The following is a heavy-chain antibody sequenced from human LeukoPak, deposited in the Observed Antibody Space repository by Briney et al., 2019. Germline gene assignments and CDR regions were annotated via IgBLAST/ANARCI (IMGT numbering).Heavy chain of an antibody. V-gene: IGHV1-69*01. CDR2: IIPIFGTA. CDR3: ATVGTTVVFSAFDY. CDR1: GGTFSSYA. J-gene: IGHJ4*02. Sequence: ASVKVSCKASGGTFSSYAISWVRQAPGQGLEWMGGIIPIFGTANYAQKFQGRVTITADGSTSTAYMELSSLRSEDTAVYYCATVGTTVVFSAFDYWGQGTLVTVSS. D-gene: IGHD4-23*01.